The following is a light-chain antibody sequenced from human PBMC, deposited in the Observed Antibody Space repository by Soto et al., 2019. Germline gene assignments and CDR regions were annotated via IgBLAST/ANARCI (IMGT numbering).Light chain of an antibody. V-gene: IGLV2-18*01. CDR3: SLHTSTSTLV. CDR1: SSHVSDYYR. J-gene: IGLJ1*01. Sequence: QSVLTQPASVSGSPGQSITISCTGTSSHVSDYYRFSWYQHLPGSAPKLLIYGVSNRPSGVPDRFSGSRSANTASLTISGLQTEDEADYYCSLHTSTSTLVFGPGTKVTVL. CDR2: GVS.